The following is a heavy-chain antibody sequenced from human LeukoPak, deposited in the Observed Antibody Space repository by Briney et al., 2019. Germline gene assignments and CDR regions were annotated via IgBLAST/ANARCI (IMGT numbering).Heavy chain of an antibody. V-gene: IGHV3-73*01. CDR3: TRPRNSSGWYIMDV. D-gene: IGHD6-19*01. CDR2: IRSKANSLAT. J-gene: IGHJ6*03. Sequence: GGSLRLSCAASGFTFSGSAMHWVRQASGKGLEWVGRIRSKANSLATAYAASVKGRITISRDDSKNSAYLQMNSLKTEDTAVYYCTRPRNSSGWYIMDVWGKGTTVTVSS. CDR1: GFTFSGSA.